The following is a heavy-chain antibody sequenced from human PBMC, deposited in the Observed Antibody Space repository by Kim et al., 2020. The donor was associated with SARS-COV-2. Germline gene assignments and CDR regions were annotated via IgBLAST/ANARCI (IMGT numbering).Heavy chain of an antibody. CDR2: ISYDGSNK. Sequence: GGSLRLSCAASGFTFSNYGMHWVRQAPGKGLEWVAVISYDGSNKYNGDSVKGRFTISRDNSKNTLYLQMNSLRVGDTAVYYCARDIRSGSRNYYSLNYYGMDVWGQGTTVTVSS. V-gene: IGHV3-30*03. CDR3: ARDIRSGSRNYYSLNYYGMDV. CDR1: GFTFSNYG. J-gene: IGHJ6*02. D-gene: IGHD3-10*01.